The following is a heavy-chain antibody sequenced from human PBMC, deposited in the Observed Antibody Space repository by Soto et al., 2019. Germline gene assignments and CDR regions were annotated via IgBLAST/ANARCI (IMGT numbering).Heavy chain of an antibody. CDR3: SIRMSYYYGMDV. Sequence: TSETLSLTCAVYGGSFSDYYWNWIRQSPGKGLQWIGEINHSGSTNYNPSLKSRVTISADTSKNQVSLKLSSVTAADTAVYFCSIRMSYYYGMDVWGQGTTVTVSS. CDR2: INHSGST. CDR1: GGSFSDYY. V-gene: IGHV4-34*01. J-gene: IGHJ6*02.